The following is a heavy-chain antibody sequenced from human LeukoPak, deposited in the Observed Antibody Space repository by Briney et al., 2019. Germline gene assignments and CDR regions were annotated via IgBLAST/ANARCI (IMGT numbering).Heavy chain of an antibody. CDR1: GYSFPNYW. D-gene: IGHD2-2*02. Sequence: GESLKISCKGSGYSFPNYWIGWVRQMPGKGLEWMGIIYPGDSHTRYSPSFQDQVTISVDKSISTAYLQWSSLKASDTAMYYCARGPYAYTSSATLDSYNWFDPWGQGSLVTVSS. V-gene: IGHV5-51*01. CDR3: ARGPYAYTSSATLDSYNWFDP. CDR2: IYPGDSHT. J-gene: IGHJ5*02.